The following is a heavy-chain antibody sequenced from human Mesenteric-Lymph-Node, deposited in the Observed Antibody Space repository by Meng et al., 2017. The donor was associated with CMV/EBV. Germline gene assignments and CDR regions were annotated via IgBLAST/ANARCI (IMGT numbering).Heavy chain of an antibody. CDR1: GFTFSNAW. V-gene: IGHV4-4*02. J-gene: IGHJ5*02. CDR3: ARGASFEPAAIFWFDP. Sequence: GSLRLSCAASGFTFSNAWMSWVRQAPGKGLEWIGSIYYSGSTCYNPSLKSRVTISVDTSKNQFSLKLSSVTAADTAVYYCARGASFEPAAIFWFDPWGQGTLVTVSS. D-gene: IGHD2-2*01. CDR2: IYYSGST.